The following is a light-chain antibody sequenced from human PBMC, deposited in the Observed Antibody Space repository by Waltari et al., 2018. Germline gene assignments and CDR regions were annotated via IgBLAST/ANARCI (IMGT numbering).Light chain of an antibody. J-gene: IGKJ1*01. CDR3: QQYGSSLTWT. CDR2: GAS. CDR1: QSVSSSY. V-gene: IGKV3-20*01. Sequence: EIVLTQSPGTLSLSPGERATLSCRASQSVSSSYLAWYQQKPGQAPRPLIYGASSRATGIPDRFSVSGSGTDFTLTISRLEPEDFAVYYCQQYGSSLTWTFGQGTKVEIK.